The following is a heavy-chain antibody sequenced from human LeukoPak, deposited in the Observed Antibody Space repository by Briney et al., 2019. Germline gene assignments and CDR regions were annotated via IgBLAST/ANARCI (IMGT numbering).Heavy chain of an antibody. J-gene: IGHJ6*02. CDR1: GGSFSGYY. CDR2: INHSGST. Sequence: SETLSLTCAVYGGSFSGYYWSWIRQPPGKGLEWIGEINHSGSTNYNPSLKSRVTISVDTSKNLFSMKLSSVTAADTAVYYCARHTDNIRFAMDVWGLGTTVTVSS. D-gene: IGHD1-14*01. CDR3: ARHTDNIRFAMDV. V-gene: IGHV4-34*01.